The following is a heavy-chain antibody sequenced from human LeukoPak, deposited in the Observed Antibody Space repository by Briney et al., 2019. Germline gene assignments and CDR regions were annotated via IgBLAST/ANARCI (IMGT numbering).Heavy chain of an antibody. CDR3: ARLSGSAGPYYYYGMDV. CDR1: GYSFTSYW. D-gene: IGHD6-19*01. Sequence: GESLKISCKGSGYSFTSYWIGWVRQMPGKGLEWMGIIYPGDSDTRYSPSFQGQVTISADKSISTAYLQWSSLKASDTAMYYCARLSGSAGPYYYYGMDVWGQGTMVTVSS. CDR2: IYPGDSDT. V-gene: IGHV5-51*01. J-gene: IGHJ6*02.